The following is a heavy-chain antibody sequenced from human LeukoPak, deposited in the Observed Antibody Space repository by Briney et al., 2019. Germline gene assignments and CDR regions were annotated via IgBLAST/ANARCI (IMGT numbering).Heavy chain of an antibody. V-gene: IGHV1-8*02. CDR3: ARLPRARGARFDY. J-gene: IGHJ4*02. Sequence: ASVKVSCKASGYTFTSYDINWVRQATGQGLEWMGWMNPNSGNTGYAQKFQGRVTMTRNTSISTAYMELTSLRSEDTAVYYCARLPRARGARFDYWGQGTLVTVSS. CDR1: GYTFTSYD. D-gene: IGHD4/OR15-4a*01. CDR2: MNPNSGNT.